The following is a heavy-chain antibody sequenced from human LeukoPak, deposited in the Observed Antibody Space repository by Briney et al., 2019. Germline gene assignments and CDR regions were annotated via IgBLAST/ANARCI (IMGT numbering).Heavy chain of an antibody. J-gene: IGHJ4*02. D-gene: IGHD3-10*01. V-gene: IGHV5-51*01. Sequence: GESLKISCKGSGYSFTTYWIGWARQMPGKGLEWVGIIYPGDSDTRYSPSFQGQVTISADKPINTAYLQWSSLKASDTAMYYCARRMVRGVMDYFDYWGQGTLVTVSS. CDR1: GYSFTTYW. CDR2: IYPGDSDT. CDR3: ARRMVRGVMDYFDY.